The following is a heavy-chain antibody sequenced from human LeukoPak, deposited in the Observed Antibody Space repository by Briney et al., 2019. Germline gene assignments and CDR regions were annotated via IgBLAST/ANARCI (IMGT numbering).Heavy chain of an antibody. D-gene: IGHD3-3*01. V-gene: IGHV1-69*04. CDR3: ARDVTIFGVVIRENGMDV. CDR1: GGTFSSYA. CDR2: IIPILGIA. J-gene: IGHJ6*02. Sequence: SVKVSCKASGGTFSSYAISWVRQAPGQGLEWMGRIIPILGIANYAQKFQGRVTITADKSTSTAYMELSSLRSEDTAVYYCARDVTIFGVVIRENGMDVWGQGTTVTVSS.